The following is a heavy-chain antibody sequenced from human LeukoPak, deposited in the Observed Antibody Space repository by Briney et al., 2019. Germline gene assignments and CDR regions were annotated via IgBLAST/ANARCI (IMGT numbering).Heavy chain of an antibody. Sequence: GGSLRLSCATSGFSFSSYWMSWVRQAPGKGLEWVANIKKDGSEKYYVDSVKGRFTISRDNSKNTLYLQMNSLRAEDTAVYYCAKLIEVDTLYDYWGQGTLVTVSS. D-gene: IGHD5-18*01. V-gene: IGHV3-7*03. CDR2: IKKDGSEK. CDR1: GFSFSSYW. J-gene: IGHJ4*02. CDR3: AKLIEVDTLYDY.